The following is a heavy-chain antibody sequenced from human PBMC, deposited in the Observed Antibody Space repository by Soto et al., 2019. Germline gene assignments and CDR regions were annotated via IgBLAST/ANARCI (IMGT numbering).Heavy chain of an antibody. D-gene: IGHD6-13*01. J-gene: IGHJ4*02. V-gene: IGHV4-34*01. Sequence: QVQLQQWGAGLLKPSETLSLTCAVYAGTFSGYYWSWIRQPPGKGLEWIGEINHSGSTNYNPSLTSRVTISVDTSKNQFSLKVTSVTAADTAVYYCARRPHPYSTHWYTYRSQYHFDHWGQGTRVTVSS. CDR1: AGTFSGYY. CDR2: INHSGST. CDR3: ARRPHPYSTHWYTYRSQYHFDH.